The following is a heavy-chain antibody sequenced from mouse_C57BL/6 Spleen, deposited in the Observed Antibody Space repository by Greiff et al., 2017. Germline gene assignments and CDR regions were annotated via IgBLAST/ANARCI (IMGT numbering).Heavy chain of an antibody. CDR2: IDPEDGDT. CDR3: IDYYGSSPGY. D-gene: IGHD1-1*01. J-gene: IGHJ2*01. CDR1: GFNIKDYY. Sequence: EVQLQQSGAELVRPGASVKLSCTASGFNIKDYYMHWVKQRPEQGLEWIGRIDPEDGDTEYAPKFQGKATMTADTSSNTAYLQLSSLTSEDTAVYYCIDYYGSSPGYWGQGTTLTVSS. V-gene: IGHV14-1*01.